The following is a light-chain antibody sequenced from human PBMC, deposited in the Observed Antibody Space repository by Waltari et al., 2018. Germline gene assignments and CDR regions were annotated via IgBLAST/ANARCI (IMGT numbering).Light chain of an antibody. Sequence: SYELTQPPSVSVSPGQTARITCSGDALPKKYASWYQQKSGQAPVLVIYEDSKLPSGIPERFSGSSSVTMATLTISGAQVEDEADYYCYSTDSSGNHRGVFGGGTKLTVL. V-gene: IGLV3-10*01. CDR2: EDS. J-gene: IGLJ2*01. CDR3: YSTDSSGNHRGV. CDR1: ALPKKY.